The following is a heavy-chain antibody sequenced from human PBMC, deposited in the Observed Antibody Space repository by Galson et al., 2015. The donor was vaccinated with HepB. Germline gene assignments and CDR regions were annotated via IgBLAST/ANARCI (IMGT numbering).Heavy chain of an antibody. CDR1: GFTFDDYT. V-gene: IGHV3-43*01. CDR3: AKDITGDSSGYYLPYYYGMDV. Sequence: SLRLSCAASGFTFDDYTMHWVRQAPGKGLEWVSLISWDGGSTYYADSVKGRFTISRDNSKNSLYLQMNSLRTEDTALYYCAKDITGDSSGYYLPYYYGMDVWGQGTTVTVSS. J-gene: IGHJ6*02. D-gene: IGHD3-22*01. CDR2: ISWDGGST.